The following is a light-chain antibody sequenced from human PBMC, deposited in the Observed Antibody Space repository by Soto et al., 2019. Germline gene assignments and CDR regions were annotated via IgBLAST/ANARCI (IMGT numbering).Light chain of an antibody. CDR2: GVS. CDR1: SSDVGGYNY. CDR3: SSYTSSSTVV. J-gene: IGLJ2*01. Sequence: QSALTQPASVSGSPGQSITISCTGTSSDVGGYNYVSWYQQHPGKAPNLMIDGVSNRPSGVSNRFSGSKSGNTASLTISGLQAEDEADYYCSSYTSSSTVVFGGGTKLTVL. V-gene: IGLV2-14*01.